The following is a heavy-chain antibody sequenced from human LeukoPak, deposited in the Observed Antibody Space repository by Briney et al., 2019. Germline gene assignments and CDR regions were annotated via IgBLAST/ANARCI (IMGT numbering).Heavy chain of an antibody. CDR2: IVASGCRT. CDR1: GLTFYSYA. D-gene: IGHD2-8*01. J-gene: IGHJ6*01. CDR3: VGCAPSDYYYDVAV. V-gene: IGHV3-23*01. Sequence: PRGSLRLSCAPSGLTFYSYAMGWVRQSPGKGLEWVSAIVASGCRTFYADSVKGRFTISRDNSKNTVYLQMNSLRAADKALYYCVGCAPSDYYYDVAVW.